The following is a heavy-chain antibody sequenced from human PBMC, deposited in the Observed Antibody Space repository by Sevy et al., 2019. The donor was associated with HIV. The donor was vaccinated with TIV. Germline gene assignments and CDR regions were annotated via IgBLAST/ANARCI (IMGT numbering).Heavy chain of an antibody. V-gene: IGHV3-23*01. J-gene: IGHJ4*02. CDR1: GFIFSSYV. CDR3: EAIATAGRDY. Sequence: GGCLRLSCAASGFIFSSYVMTWVRQAPGKGLEWVSTISGSGGSTYYADSVKGRFTISRDNSKKMLDLQMNSLRAEDTAVYYSEAIATAGRDYWGQGTLVTVSS. D-gene: IGHD6-13*01. CDR2: ISGSGGST.